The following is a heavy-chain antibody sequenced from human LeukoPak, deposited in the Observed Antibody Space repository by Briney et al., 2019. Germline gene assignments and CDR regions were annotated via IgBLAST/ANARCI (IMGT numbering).Heavy chain of an antibody. J-gene: IGHJ3*02. V-gene: IGHV1-2*02. CDR2: INPNSGGT. CDR1: GYTFTGYY. CDR3: ARDVSSYGADEIFSWGFDI. D-gene: IGHD5-12*01. Sequence: ASVKVSCKASGYTFTGYYMHWVRQAPGQGLEWMGWINPNSGGTNYAQKFQGRVTMTRDTSISTAYMELSRLRSDDTAVYYCARDVSSYGADEIFSWGFDIWGQGTMVTVSS.